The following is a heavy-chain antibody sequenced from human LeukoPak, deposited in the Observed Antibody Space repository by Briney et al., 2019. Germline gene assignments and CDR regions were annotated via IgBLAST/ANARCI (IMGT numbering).Heavy chain of an antibody. Sequence: GGSLRLSCAASGFTFDDYAMHWVRQAPGKGLEWVSGVTWNSGSIDYADSVKGRFTISRDNAKNSLYLQMNSLRAEDTALYYCARDSGAYHFDYWGQGTLVTASS. CDR3: ARDSGAYHFDY. CDR2: VTWNSGSI. CDR1: GFTFDDYA. V-gene: IGHV3-9*01. J-gene: IGHJ4*02. D-gene: IGHD3-10*01.